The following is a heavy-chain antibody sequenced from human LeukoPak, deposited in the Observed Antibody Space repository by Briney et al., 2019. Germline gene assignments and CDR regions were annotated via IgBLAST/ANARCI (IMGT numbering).Heavy chain of an antibody. CDR1: GASFSGYY. V-gene: IGHV4-34*01. CDR3: TRSDGYGLVGI. CDR2: INHSGST. D-gene: IGHD3-10*01. Sequence: SETLSLTCAGYGASFSGYYWSWIRQPPGKGLEWIGEINHSGSTNYNPSLKSRVTISVDTSKNQFSLKLSSVTAADTAVYYCTRSDGYGLVGIWGQGTMVTVSS. J-gene: IGHJ3*02.